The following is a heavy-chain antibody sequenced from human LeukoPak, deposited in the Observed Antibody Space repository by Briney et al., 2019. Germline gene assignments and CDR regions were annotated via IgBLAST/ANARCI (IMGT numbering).Heavy chain of an antibody. J-gene: IGHJ4*02. CDR2: IYYSGST. CDR1: GGSISSSSYY. Sequence: SETLSLTCTVSGGSISSSSYYWGWIRQPPGKGLEWIGSIYYSGSTYYNPSLKSRVTISVDTSKNQFSLKLSSVTAADTAVYYCALGEYDSSGYRHFDYWGQGTLVTVSS. V-gene: IGHV4-39*07. CDR3: ALGEYDSSGYRHFDY. D-gene: IGHD3-22*01.